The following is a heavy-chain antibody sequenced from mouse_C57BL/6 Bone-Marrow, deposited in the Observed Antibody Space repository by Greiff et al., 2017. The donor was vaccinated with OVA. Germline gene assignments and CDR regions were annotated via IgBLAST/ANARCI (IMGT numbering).Heavy chain of an antibody. CDR2: IRNKANGYTT. CDR1: GFTFTDYY. J-gene: IGHJ4*01. Sequence: EVKLVESGGGLVQPGGSLSLSCAASGFTFTDYYMSWVRQPPGKALEWLGFIRNKANGYTTEYSASVKGRFTISRDTSQSILSLQMNALRAEDSATYYYARCIGSSLYAMDYWGQGTSVTVSS. D-gene: IGHD1-1*01. V-gene: IGHV7-3*01. CDR3: ARCIGSSLYAMDY.